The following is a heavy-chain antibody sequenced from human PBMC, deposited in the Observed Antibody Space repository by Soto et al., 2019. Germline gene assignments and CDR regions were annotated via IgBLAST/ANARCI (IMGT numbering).Heavy chain of an antibody. Sequence: KTSETLSLTCTVSGGSISSGDYYWSWIRQPPGKGLEWIGYIYYSGSTYYNPSLKSRVTISVDTSKNQFSLKLSSVTAADTAVYYCARGRFLEWLPRDAFDIWGQGTMVTVSS. D-gene: IGHD3-3*01. CDR1: GGSISSGDYY. V-gene: IGHV4-30-4*01. CDR2: IYYSGST. CDR3: ARGRFLEWLPRDAFDI. J-gene: IGHJ3*02.